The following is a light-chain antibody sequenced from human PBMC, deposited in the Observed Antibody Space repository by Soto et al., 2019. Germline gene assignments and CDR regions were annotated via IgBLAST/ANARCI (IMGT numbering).Light chain of an antibody. Sequence: DIQMTQSPSSLSASVGDRVTITCRASQSISTYLSWYQHKPGKAPKLLIYGASSLQSGVPSRFSGSGSGTEFTLSIYSLQPEDFATYYCQQGYTTPRTFGQGTKVEVK. CDR2: GAS. V-gene: IGKV1-39*01. J-gene: IGKJ1*01. CDR3: QQGYTTPRT. CDR1: QSISTY.